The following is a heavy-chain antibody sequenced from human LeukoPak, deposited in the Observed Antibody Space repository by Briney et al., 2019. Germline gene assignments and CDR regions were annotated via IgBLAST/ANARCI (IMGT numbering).Heavy chain of an antibody. CDR3: ARGRVSSSTWYSTYYYYFYMDV. CDR2: VDHTGST. J-gene: IGHJ6*03. CDR1: DDSITMYY. D-gene: IGHD1-1*01. V-gene: IGHV4-59*01. Sequence: LETLSLTCSVSDDSITMYYWTWIRQPPGKGLEWIGYVDHTGSTNFNPSLNGRVSISRDTTKNLFSLRLRSVTAADTAVYFCARGRVSSSTWYSTYYYYFYMDVWGKGTTVTVSS.